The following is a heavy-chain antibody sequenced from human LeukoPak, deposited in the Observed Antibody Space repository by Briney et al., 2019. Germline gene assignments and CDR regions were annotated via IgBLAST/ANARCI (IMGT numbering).Heavy chain of an antibody. CDR1: GYSISSGYY. CDR2: IYHSGST. CDR3: ARLVMWIPDY. V-gene: IGHV4-38-2*02. D-gene: IGHD5-18*01. Sequence: SETLSLTCTVSGYSISSGYYWGWIRQPPGKALEWIGSIYHSGSTYYNPSLKSRVTISVDTSKNQFSLKLSSGTAADTAVYYCARLVMWIPDYWGQGTLVTVSS. J-gene: IGHJ4*02.